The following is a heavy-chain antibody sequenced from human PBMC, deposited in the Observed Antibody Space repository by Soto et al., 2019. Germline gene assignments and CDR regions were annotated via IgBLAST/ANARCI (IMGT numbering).Heavy chain of an antibody. J-gene: IGHJ4*02. D-gene: IGHD6-19*01. CDR3: ARDIDTGVAGFDY. Sequence: QVQLVESGGGVVQPGRSLRLSCAASGFTFSSYAMHWVRQAPGKGLEWVAVISYDGSNKYYADSVKGRFTISRNNSKNTLYLQMNSLRAEDTAVYYCARDIDTGVAGFDYWGQGTLVTVSS. CDR1: GFTFSSYA. V-gene: IGHV3-30-3*01. CDR2: ISYDGSNK.